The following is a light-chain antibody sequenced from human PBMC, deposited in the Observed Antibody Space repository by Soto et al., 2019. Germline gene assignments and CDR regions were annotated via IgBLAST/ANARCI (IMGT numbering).Light chain of an antibody. Sequence: DIQMTQSPSTLSASVGDTVTITCRASQSISNWLAWYQQKPGQAPKLLIHKASTLESGVPPRFSGSGSGTELSGTISSLQPDDVATIYYHQYDRFPYTCGQGTQLEIK. CDR2: KAS. CDR3: HQYDRFPYT. CDR1: QSISNW. J-gene: IGKJ2*01. V-gene: IGKV1-5*03.